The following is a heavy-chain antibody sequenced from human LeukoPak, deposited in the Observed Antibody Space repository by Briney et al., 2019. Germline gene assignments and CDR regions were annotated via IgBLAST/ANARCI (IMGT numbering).Heavy chain of an antibody. CDR1: GGTCSSYA. CDR2: IIPIFGTA. CDR3: ARESPSGSYSYYFDY. Sequence: SVKVSCKASGGTCSSYAISWVRQAPGQGLAWMGGIIPIFGTANYAQKFQGRVTITADESTSTAYMELSSLRSEDTAVYYCARESPSGSYSYYFDYWGQGTLVTVSS. J-gene: IGHJ4*02. V-gene: IGHV1-69*13. D-gene: IGHD1-26*01.